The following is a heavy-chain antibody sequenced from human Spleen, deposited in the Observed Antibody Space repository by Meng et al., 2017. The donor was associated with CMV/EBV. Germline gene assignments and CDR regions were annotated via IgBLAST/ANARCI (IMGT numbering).Heavy chain of an antibody. D-gene: IGHD5-18*01. CDR2: INPNSSGT. V-gene: IGHV1-2*02. Sequence: YIHWVRQAPGQGLEWMGWINPNSSGTNYAQKFQDRVTMTRDTSISTAYMELNRMRSDDTAVYYCVRDIVHIDAARRRVGGRRAGWFDPWGQGTLVTVSS. CDR3: VRDIVHIDAARRRVGGRRAGWFDP. CDR1: Y. J-gene: IGHJ5*02.